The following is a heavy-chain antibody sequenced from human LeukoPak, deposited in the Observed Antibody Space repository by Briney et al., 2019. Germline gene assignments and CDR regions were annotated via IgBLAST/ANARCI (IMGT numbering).Heavy chain of an antibody. V-gene: IGHV4-59*01. J-gene: IGHJ4*02. CDR3: ARVVKGRYGSGSYYYFDY. D-gene: IGHD3-10*01. CDR2: IYYSGST. CDR1: DGSISSYY. Sequence: PSETLSLTCTVSDGSISSYYWSWIRQPPGKGLEWIGYIYYSGSTNYNPSLKSRVTVSVDTSKNQFSLKLSSVTAADTAVYYCARVVKGRYGSGSYYYFDYWGQGTLVTVSS.